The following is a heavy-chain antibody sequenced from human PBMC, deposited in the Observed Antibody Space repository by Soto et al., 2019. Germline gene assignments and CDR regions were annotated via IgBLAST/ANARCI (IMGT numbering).Heavy chain of an antibody. J-gene: IGHJ4*02. CDR1: GYTFSSIG. CDR3: ARDLDGSGSYYTNY. CDR2: ISPYKGNT. Sequence: ASVKVSCKTSGYTFSSIGISWVRQAPGQGLEWMGWISPYKGNTYYAQRLQGRVTMTTDTSTSTAYMELRSLRSDDTAMYFCARDLDGSGSYYTNYWGQGTLVTVSS. V-gene: IGHV1-18*01. D-gene: IGHD3-10*01.